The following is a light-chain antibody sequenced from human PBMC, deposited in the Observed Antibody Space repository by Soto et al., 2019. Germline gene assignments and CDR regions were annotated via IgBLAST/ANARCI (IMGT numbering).Light chain of an antibody. CDR1: QSIGKH. CDR3: QQNYTSPTT. V-gene: IGKV1-39*01. J-gene: IGKJ5*01. CDR2: GAS. Sequence: DIQMTQSPSFLSASVGDRVTITCRASQSIGKHLYWYQQKPGKAPKFLIYGASTLQSGVPSRFTGSGSGTEFTLTINSLQAEEFATYYCQQNYTSPTTFGQGTRLEIK.